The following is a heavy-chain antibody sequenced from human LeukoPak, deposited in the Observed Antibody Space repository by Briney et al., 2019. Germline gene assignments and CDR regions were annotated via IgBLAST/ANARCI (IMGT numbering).Heavy chain of an antibody. D-gene: IGHD6-13*01. CDR3: ARSSAADNWFDP. CDR1: GGSISSGGYC. V-gene: IGHV4-31*03. J-gene: IGHJ5*02. CDR2: IYYSGST. Sequence: SETLSLTCTVSGGSISSGGYCWSWIRQHPGKGLEWIGYIYYSGSTYYNPSLKSRVTISVDTSKNQFSLKLSSVTAADTAVYYCARSSAADNWFDPWGQGTLVTVSS.